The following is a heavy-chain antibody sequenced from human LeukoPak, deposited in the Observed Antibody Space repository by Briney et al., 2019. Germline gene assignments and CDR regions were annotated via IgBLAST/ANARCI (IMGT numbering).Heavy chain of an antibody. Sequence: PGGSLRLSCAASGFTFSSYWMHWVRQAPGKGLVWVSRINSDGSSTTYADSVKGRFTISRDNAKNTLFLQMNSLRAEDTAVYYCARRDIVVVPASILGAFDIWGQGTMVTVSS. CDR1: GFTFSSYW. CDR2: INSDGSST. V-gene: IGHV3-74*01. J-gene: IGHJ3*02. D-gene: IGHD2-2*02. CDR3: ARRDIVVVPASILGAFDI.